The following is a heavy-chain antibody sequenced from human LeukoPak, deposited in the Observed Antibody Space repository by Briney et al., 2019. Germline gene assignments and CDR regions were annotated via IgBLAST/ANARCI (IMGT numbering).Heavy chain of an antibody. V-gene: IGHV3-30-3*01. CDR3: ARQARGVHGWFDP. CDR1: GFTSSSYA. CDR2: ISYDGSNK. Sequence: GGSLRLSCAASGFTSSSYAMHWVRQAPGKGLEWVAVISYDGSNKYYADSVKGRFTISRDNSKNTLYLQMNSLRAEDAAVYYCARQARGVHGWFDPWGQGTLVTVSS. D-gene: IGHD3-10*01. J-gene: IGHJ5*02.